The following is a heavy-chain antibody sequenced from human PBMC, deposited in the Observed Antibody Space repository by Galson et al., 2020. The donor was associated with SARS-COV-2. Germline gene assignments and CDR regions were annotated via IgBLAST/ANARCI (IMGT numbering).Heavy chain of an antibody. CDR3: TIGYCSSSTCYPRFDP. CDR2: IKSKANSYAT. CDR1: GFTLSGSA. Sequence: GGSLRLSCAASGFTLSGSAMHWVRQASGNGLEWVGRIKSKANSYATAYTASVKGRFTMSRDDSENTAYLQMNSLKTEDTAVYYCTIGYCSSSTCYPRFDPWGQGTLVTVSS. V-gene: IGHV3-73*01. D-gene: IGHD2-2*01. J-gene: IGHJ5*02.